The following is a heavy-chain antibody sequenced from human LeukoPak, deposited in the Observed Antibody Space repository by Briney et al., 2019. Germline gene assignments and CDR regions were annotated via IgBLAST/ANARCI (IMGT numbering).Heavy chain of an antibody. J-gene: IGHJ4*02. Sequence: PSETLSLTCAVYGGSFSNYYWSWIRQPPGRGLEWIGEINHSGSTNYNPSLKSRVTISVDTSKNQFSLKLSSVTAADTAVYYCARERSDMVWGVDEFDYWGQGTLVTVSS. V-gene: IGHV4-34*01. CDR2: INHSGST. CDR3: ARERSDMVWGVDEFDY. CDR1: GGSFSNYY. D-gene: IGHD3-10*01.